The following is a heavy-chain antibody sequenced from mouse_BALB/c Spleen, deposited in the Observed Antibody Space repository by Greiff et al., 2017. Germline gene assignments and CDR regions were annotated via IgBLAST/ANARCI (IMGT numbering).Heavy chain of an antibody. V-gene: IGHV3-2*02. CDR3: ARKSVMYYFDY. Sequence: VQLKESGPGLVKPSQSLSLTCTVTGYSITSDYAWNWIRQFPGNKLEWMGYISYSGSTSYNPSLKSRISITRDTSKNQFFLQLNSVTTEDTATYYCARKSVMYYFDYWGQGTTLTVSS. CDR2: ISYSGST. CDR1: GYSITSDYA. J-gene: IGHJ2*01.